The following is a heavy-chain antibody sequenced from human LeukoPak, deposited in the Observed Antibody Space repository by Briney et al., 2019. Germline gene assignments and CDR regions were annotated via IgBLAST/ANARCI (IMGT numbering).Heavy chain of an antibody. Sequence: SGGSLRLSCAASGFTLSSYSMNWVRQAPGKGLEWVSSISSSSSYIYYADSVKGRFTISRDNAKNSLYLQMNSLRAEDTAVYYCARHTSDYYDSSGYYEPGAFDIWGQGTMVTVSS. D-gene: IGHD3-22*01. V-gene: IGHV3-21*01. CDR1: GFTLSSYS. CDR2: ISSSSSYI. CDR3: ARHTSDYYDSSGYYEPGAFDI. J-gene: IGHJ3*02.